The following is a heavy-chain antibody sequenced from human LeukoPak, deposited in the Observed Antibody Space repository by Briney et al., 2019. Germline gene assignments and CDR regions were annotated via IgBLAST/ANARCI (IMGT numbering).Heavy chain of an antibody. CDR2: ISTSATYV. CDR1: GFTFSDYF. J-gene: IGHJ5*02. D-gene: IGHD2-2*01. Sequence: PGGSLRLSCAVSGFTFSDYFMHWVRQAPGKGPEWVSSISTSATYVHYEDSVKGRFTISRDNAKNSLYLQMNSLRAEDTALYYCAKGSNCSSTSCHPSWFDPWGQGTLVTVSS. V-gene: IGHV3-21*04. CDR3: AKGSNCSSTSCHPSWFDP.